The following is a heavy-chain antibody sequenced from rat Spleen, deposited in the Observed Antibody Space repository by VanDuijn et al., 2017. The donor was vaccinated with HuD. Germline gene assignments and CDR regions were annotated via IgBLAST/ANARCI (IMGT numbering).Heavy chain of an antibody. D-gene: IGHD1-2*01. J-gene: IGHJ2*01. Sequence: EVQLVESGGGLVQPGRSLKLSCAASGFTFSDYNMAWVRQAPKKGLEWVATISYDGSSTYYRDSVKGRFTISRDNAKSTLYLQMDSLRSEDTATYYCARRYSSSVDYWGQGVMVTVSS. CDR3: ARRYSSSVDY. CDR1: GFTFSDYN. CDR2: ISYDGSST. V-gene: IGHV5-7*01.